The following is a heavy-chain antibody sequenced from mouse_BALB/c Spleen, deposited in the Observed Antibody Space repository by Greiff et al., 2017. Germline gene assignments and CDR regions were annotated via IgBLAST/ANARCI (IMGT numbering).Heavy chain of an antibody. CDR2: IWAGGST. CDR3: ARDYRYDLRNAMDY. V-gene: IGHV2-9*02. D-gene: IGHD2-14*01. CDR1: GFSLTSYG. J-gene: IGHJ4*01. Sequence: VQVVESGPGLVAPSQSLSITCTVSGFSLTSYGVHWVRQPPGKGLEWLGVIWAGGSTNYNSALMSRLSISKDNSTSQVFLKMNSLQTDDTAMYYYARDYRYDLRNAMDYWGKGTSVTVSS.